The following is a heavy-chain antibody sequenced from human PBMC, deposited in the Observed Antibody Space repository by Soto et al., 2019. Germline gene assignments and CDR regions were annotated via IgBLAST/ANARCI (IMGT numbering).Heavy chain of an antibody. D-gene: IGHD6-6*01. CDR3: ATDLRVPPSSSTEYFQH. CDR1: GYTLTELS. CDR2: FDPEDGET. J-gene: IGHJ1*01. V-gene: IGHV1-24*01. Sequence: VASVKVSCKVSGYTLTELSMHWVRQAPGKGLEWMGGFDPEDGETIYAQKFQGRVTMTEDTSTDTAYMELSSLRSEDTAVYYCATDLRVPPSSSTEYFQHWGQGTLVTVSS.